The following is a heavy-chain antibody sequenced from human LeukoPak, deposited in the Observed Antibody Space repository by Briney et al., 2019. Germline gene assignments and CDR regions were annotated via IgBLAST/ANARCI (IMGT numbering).Heavy chain of an antibody. Sequence: GASVKVSCKASGYIFSSYDMHWVRQAPGQRLEWMGWINGGSGNTKYSQKFQGRVTITRDTSASTAYMELSSLRSEDTAVYYCARGWGFDPWGQGTLVTVSS. CDR3: ARGWGFDP. J-gene: IGHJ5*02. V-gene: IGHV1-3*01. CDR2: INGGSGNT. CDR1: GYIFSSYD. D-gene: IGHD5-24*01.